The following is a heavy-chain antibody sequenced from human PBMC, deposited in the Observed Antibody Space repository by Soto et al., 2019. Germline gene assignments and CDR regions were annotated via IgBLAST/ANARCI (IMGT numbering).Heavy chain of an antibody. V-gene: IGHV3-74*01. CDR1: GFTFSTSW. D-gene: IGHD2-15*01. Sequence: EVQLVESGGGLVQPGGSLTLSCAASGFTFSTSWMHWIRQAPGKGLVWVSRINSDGSNTRSADSLKGRFTISRDNAKYTLYLHMSSLRAEDTAVYYCVRDGVDYWGQGTLVTVSS. CDR3: VRDGVDY. J-gene: IGHJ4*02. CDR2: INSDGSNT.